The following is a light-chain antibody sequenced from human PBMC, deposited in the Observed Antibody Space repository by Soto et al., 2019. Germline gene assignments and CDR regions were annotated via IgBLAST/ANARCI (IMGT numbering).Light chain of an antibody. Sequence: QSALTQPASVSGFPGQSITISCTGTSSDIGAFDLLSWFQQHPGMAPKVMISDVSIRPSGVSNRISGSKSGNTASLTISGLLYEEEADYCCSSYTITSTRLFGTGTKVTVL. J-gene: IGLJ1*01. CDR3: SSYTITSTRL. CDR2: DVS. V-gene: IGLV2-14*01. CDR1: SSDIGAFDL.